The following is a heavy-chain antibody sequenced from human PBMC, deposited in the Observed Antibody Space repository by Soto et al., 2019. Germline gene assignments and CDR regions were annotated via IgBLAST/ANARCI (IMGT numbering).Heavy chain of an antibody. J-gene: IGHJ4*02. CDR1: GGSISSSSCY. D-gene: IGHD2-2*01. V-gene: IGHV4-39*01. CDR3: ARHGWSTNFYADY. Sequence: QLQLQESGPGLVKPSETLSLTCTVSGGSISSSSCYWGWVRQPPGKGLEWIGSVYYSGSTYYDPSPQSRVTISEDTSQNQFSLKLSSATAADTAVYYCARHGWSTNFYADYWGQGALVTVSS. CDR2: VYYSGST.